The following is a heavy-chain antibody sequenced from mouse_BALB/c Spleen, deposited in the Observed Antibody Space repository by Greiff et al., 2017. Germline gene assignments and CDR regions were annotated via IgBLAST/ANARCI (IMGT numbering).Heavy chain of an antibody. CDR2: INPSNGRT. CDR3: ARRGGNYDFDY. V-gene: IGHV1S81*02. J-gene: IGHJ2*01. D-gene: IGHD2-1*01. Sequence: QVQLQQPGAELVKPGASVKLSCKASGYTFTRYWMHWVKQRPGQGLEWIGEINPSNGRTNYNEKFKSKATLTVDKSSSTAYMQLSSLTSEDSAVYYCARRGGNYDFDYWGQGTTLTVSS. CDR1: GYTFTRYW.